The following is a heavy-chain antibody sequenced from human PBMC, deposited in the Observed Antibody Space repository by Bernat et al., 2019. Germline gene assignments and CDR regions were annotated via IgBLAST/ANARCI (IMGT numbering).Heavy chain of an antibody. CDR2: ISYDGSNK. D-gene: IGHD3-10*01. J-gene: IGHJ6*02. CDR3: AKSYGFGEPSFGMDV. V-gene: IGHV3-30*18. Sequence: QVQLVESGGGVVQPGRSLRLSCAASGFTFSSYGMHWVRQAPGKGLEWVAVISYDGSNKDYADSVKGRFTISRDNSKNTLYLQMNSLRAEDTAVYYCAKSYGFGEPSFGMDVWGQGTTVTVSS. CDR1: GFTFSSYG.